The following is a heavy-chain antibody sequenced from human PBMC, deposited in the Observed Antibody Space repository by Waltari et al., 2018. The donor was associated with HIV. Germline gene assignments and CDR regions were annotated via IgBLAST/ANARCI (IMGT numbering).Heavy chain of an antibody. D-gene: IGHD3-22*01. J-gene: IGHJ4*02. CDR2: IKRKTDGGTT. V-gene: IGHV3-15*01. CDR1: GFTFSNAW. Sequence: EVQLVESGGGLVKPGGSLRLSCAASGFTFSNAWMSWVRQAPGKGLEWVGRIKRKTDGGTTDYAAPVKGRFTISRDDSKNTLYLQMNSLKTEDTAVYYCTTVRYYYDSSGYVDYWGQGTLVTVSS. CDR3: TTVRYYYDSSGYVDY.